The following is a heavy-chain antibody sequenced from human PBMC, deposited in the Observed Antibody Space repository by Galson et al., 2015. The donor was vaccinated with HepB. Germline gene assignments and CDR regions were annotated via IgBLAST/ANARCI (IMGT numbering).Heavy chain of an antibody. V-gene: IGHV3-66*02. Sequence: SLRLSCAAPGFTESSHYMSWVRQAQGKGLEWASVFYSGGSTYYADSVKGRFTISRDNSKNRLYLQMNSLRAEDTAVYYCARSSSCWWPYFDYCGHGTLVTVSS. CDR3: ARSSSCWWPYFDY. D-gene: IGHD6-19*01. CDR2: FYSGGST. CDR1: GFTESSHY. J-gene: IGHJ4*01.